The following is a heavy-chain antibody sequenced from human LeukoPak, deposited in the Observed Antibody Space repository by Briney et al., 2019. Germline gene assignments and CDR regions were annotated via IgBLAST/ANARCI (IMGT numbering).Heavy chain of an antibody. V-gene: IGHV3-21*01. CDR2: ISSSSSYI. CDR3: ARDSESYGGNPGEPYFDY. D-gene: IGHD4-23*01. J-gene: IGHJ4*02. CDR1: GFTFSSYS. Sequence: PGGSLRLSCAASGFTFSSYSMNWVRQAPGKGPEWVSSISSSSSYIYYADSVKGRFTISRDNAKNSLYPQMNSLRAEDTAVYYCARDSESYGGNPGEPYFDYWGQGTLVTVSS.